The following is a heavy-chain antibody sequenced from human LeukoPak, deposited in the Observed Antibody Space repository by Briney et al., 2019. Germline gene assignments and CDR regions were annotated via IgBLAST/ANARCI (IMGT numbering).Heavy chain of an antibody. D-gene: IGHD4-17*01. CDR2: MNPNSGGT. CDR3: ARGRTVTTSPADY. J-gene: IGHJ4*02. CDR1: GYTFTSYD. V-gene: IGHV1-2*02. Sequence: GASVKVSCKASGYTFTSYDINWVRQATGQGLEWMGWMNPNSGGTNYAQKFQGRVTMTRDTSISTAYMELSRLRSDDTAVYYCARGRTVTTSPADYWGQGTLVTVSS.